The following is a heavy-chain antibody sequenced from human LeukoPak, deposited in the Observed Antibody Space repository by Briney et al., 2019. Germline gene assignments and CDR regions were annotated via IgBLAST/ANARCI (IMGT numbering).Heavy chain of an antibody. CDR1: GYTFTGYY. CDR3: ASDGVVRGVQ. CDR2: IIPNSGDT. J-gene: IGHJ4*02. D-gene: IGHD3-10*01. V-gene: IGHV1-2*02. Sequence: ASVKVSCKASGYTFTGYYMNWVRQAPGQGLEWMGWIIPNSGDTHYAQKFQGRVTMTRDTSISTAYMELSSLRSEDTAVYYCASDGVVRGVQWGQGTLVTVSS.